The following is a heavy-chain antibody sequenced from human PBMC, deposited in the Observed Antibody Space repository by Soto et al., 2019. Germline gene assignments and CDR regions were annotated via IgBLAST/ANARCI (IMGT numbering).Heavy chain of an antibody. J-gene: IGHJ6*02. V-gene: IGHV3-48*01. CDR3: ARQMATFTLPYYSYCMDV. CDR1: GFTFSSYS. CDR2: ISSSSSTI. D-gene: IGHD3-16*01. Sequence: GGSLRLSCAASGFTFSSYSMNWVRQAPGKGLEWVSYISSSSSTIYYADSVKGRFTISRDNAENSLYLQMNSLRAEDTAVYYCARQMATFTLPYYSYCMDVWGQGTTVTVSS.